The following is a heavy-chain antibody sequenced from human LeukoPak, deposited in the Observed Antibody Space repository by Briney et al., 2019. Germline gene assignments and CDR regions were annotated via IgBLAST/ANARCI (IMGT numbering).Heavy chain of an antibody. V-gene: IGHV3-74*01. Sequence: GGSLRLSCEASGFTFTTYWMHWVRQAPGKGLVWVSHINSDGSITSYADSVKGRFTISRDNAKNTLYLQMNSLRAEDTAVYYCARDAVDTANAVWGQGTTVTVSS. J-gene: IGHJ6*02. CDR1: GFTFTTYW. CDR3: ARDAVDTANAV. D-gene: IGHD5-18*01. CDR2: INSDGSIT.